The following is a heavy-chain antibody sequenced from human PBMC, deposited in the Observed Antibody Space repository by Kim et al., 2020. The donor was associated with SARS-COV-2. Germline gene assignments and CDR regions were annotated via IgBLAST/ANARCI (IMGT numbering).Heavy chain of an antibody. CDR3: ARAGGNFFDNSAYYHLCYFFDF. CDR1: GFTFKNYA. J-gene: IGHJ4*02. Sequence: GGSLRLSCAGSGFTFKNYALYWIRQAPVKGLELVAVISYHGSDQYYPDSVKGRFTISRDNSENTLYLEMNSLRPEDTAVYYCARAGGNFFDNSAYYHLCYFFDFWGQGTLVTVSS. V-gene: IGHV3-30*04. D-gene: IGHD3-22*01. CDR2: ISYHGSDQ.